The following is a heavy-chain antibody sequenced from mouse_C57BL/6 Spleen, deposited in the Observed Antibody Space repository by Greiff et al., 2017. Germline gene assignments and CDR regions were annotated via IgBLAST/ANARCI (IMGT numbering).Heavy chain of an antibody. CDR1: GYAFTNYL. V-gene: IGHV1-54*01. CDR3: ARGYYGSRGYFDY. CDR2: INPGSGGT. J-gene: IGHJ2*01. D-gene: IGHD1-1*01. Sequence: VQLQQSGAELVRPGTSVKVSCKASGYAFTNYLIEWVKQRPGQGLEWIGVINPGSGGTNYNEKFKGKATLTADKSSSTAYMPLSSLTSEDSAVYFCARGYYGSRGYFDYWGQGTTLTVSS.